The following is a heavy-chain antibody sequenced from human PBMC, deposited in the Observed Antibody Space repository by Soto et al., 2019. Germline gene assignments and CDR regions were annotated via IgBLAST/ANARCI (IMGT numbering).Heavy chain of an antibody. Sequence: GGSLRLSCAASGFTFSSYGMHWVRQAPGKGLEWVAVISYDGSNKYYADSVKGRFTISRDNSKNTLYLQMNSLRAEDTAVYYCAKGREYGYLEHWGQGTLVTVSS. J-gene: IGHJ1*01. D-gene: IGHD2-2*01. CDR1: GFTFSSYG. V-gene: IGHV3-30*18. CDR2: ISYDGSNK. CDR3: AKGREYGYLEH.